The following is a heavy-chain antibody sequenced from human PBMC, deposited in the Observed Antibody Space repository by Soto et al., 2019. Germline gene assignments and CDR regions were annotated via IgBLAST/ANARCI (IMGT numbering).Heavy chain of an antibody. CDR1: AFAFSPYP. Sequence: GGSLRLSCAPSAFAFSPYPMNRVRHAPRRALEWVSAISGSGGNTLYTDSVQRRFTISRDHSKNTLHLQTNSLIAEATTRYYLVMLNSGSQTYRGMNFWGQGTTVTVS. J-gene: IGHJ6*02. CDR3: VMLNSGSQTYRGMNF. V-gene: IGHV3-23*01. CDR2: ISGSGGNT. D-gene: IGHD1-26*01.